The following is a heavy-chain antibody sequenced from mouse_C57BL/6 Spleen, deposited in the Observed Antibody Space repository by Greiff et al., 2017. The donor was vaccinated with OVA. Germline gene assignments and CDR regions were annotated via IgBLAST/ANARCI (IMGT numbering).Heavy chain of an antibody. CDR1: GFTFSNYW. V-gene: IGHV6-3*01. CDR2: IRLKSDNYAT. J-gene: IGHJ2*01. D-gene: IGHD1-1*01. Sequence: EVKVEEPGGGLVQPGGSMKLSCVASGFTFSNYWMNWVRQSPEQGLEWVAQIRLKSDNYATHYAESVKGRFTISRDDSKSSVDLQMNNLRAEDTGVYYCTGDYGSRGGYWGQGTTLTVSS. CDR3: TGDYGSRGGY.